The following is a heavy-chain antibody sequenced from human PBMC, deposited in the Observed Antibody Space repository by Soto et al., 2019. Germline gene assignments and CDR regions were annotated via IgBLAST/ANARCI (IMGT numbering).Heavy chain of an antibody. CDR2: INPYNSNT. CDR1: GYSFTSYG. D-gene: IGHD2-21*02. Sequence: QIQLVQSGAEVKKPGASVKVSCKASGYSFTSYGITWVRRAPGRGLEWMGWINPYNSNTNFEERVQGRVTLTTDSSTTSVYMHWRGLTADDTALYYWARGGGGDPLDYWCQGTPVTVSS. CDR3: ARGGGGDPLDY. V-gene: IGHV1-18*01. J-gene: IGHJ4*02.